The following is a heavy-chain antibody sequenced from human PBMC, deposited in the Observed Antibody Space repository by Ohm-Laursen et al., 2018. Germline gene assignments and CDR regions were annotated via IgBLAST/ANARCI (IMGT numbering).Heavy chain of an antibody. CDR2: IYYSGST. CDR1: GGSISNYY. V-gene: IGHV4-39*01. J-gene: IGHJ3*02. D-gene: IGHD3-10*01. CDR3: ARYYSDAFDI. Sequence: GTLSLTCSVSGGSISNYYWGWIRQPPGKGLEWIGSIYYSGSTYYNPSLKSRVTISVDTSKNQFSLKLSSVTAADTAVYYCARYYSDAFDIWGQGTMVTVSS.